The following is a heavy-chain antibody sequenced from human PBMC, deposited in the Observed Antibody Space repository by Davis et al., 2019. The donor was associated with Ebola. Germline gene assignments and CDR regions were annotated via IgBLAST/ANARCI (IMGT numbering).Heavy chain of an antibody. D-gene: IGHD3-22*01. CDR2: IIPIFGTA. CDR1: GGTFSSYA. CDR3: ARAHYYDSSGYYSKFDY. J-gene: IGHJ4*02. V-gene: IGHV1-69*13. Sequence: SVKVSCKASGGTFSSYAISWVRQAPGQGLEWMGGIIPIFGTANYAQKFQGRVTITADESTSTAYMELSSLRSEDTAVYYCARAHYYDSSGYYSKFDYWGQGTLVTVSS.